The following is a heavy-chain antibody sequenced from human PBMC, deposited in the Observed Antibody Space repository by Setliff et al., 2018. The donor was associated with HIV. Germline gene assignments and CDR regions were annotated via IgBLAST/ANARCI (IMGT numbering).Heavy chain of an antibody. CDR3: ATDCAVVGGTGSLDS. CDR2: ISSSSSYI. D-gene: IGHD1-26*01. Sequence: PGGSLRLSCAASGFTFSSYSMNWVRQAPGKGLEWVSSISSSSSYIYYADSVKGRFTIYRDNAKNSLYLQMNSLRAEDTAVYYCATDCAVVGGTGSLDSLGQGTLVTVSS. J-gene: IGHJ4*02. CDR1: GFTFSSYS. V-gene: IGHV3-21*01.